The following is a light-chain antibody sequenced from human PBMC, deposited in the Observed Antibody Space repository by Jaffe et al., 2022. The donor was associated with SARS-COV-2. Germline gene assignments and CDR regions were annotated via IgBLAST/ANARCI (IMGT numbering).Light chain of an antibody. V-gene: IGLV2-14*01. J-gene: IGLJ1*01. CDR2: EVS. Sequence: QSALTQPASVSGSPGQSITISCTGTSSDVGGYNYVSWYQQHPGKAPKLMIYEVSNRPSGVPDRFSGSKSGNTASLTISGLQAEDEADYYCSSYTSSSTLGHLFGTGTKVTVL. CDR3: SSYTSSSTLGHL. CDR1: SSDVGGYNY.